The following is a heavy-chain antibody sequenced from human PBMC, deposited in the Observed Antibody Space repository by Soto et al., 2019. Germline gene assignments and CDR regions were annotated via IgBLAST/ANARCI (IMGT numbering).Heavy chain of an antibody. J-gene: IGHJ6*02. V-gene: IGHV1-46*01. CDR2: INPSGGST. D-gene: IGHD3-9*01. CDR3: ARDLREILRYFDWLLPPNYYYGMDV. Sequence: ASVKVSCKASGYTFTSYYMHWVRQAPGQGLEWMGIINPSGGSTSYAQKFQGRVTMTRDTSTSTVYMELSSLRSEDTAVYYCARDLREILRYFDWLLPPNYYYGMDVWGQGTTVTVSS. CDR1: GYTFTSYY.